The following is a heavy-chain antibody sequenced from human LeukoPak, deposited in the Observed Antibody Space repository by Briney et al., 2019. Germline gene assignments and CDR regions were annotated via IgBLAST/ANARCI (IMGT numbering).Heavy chain of an antibody. D-gene: IGHD1-26*01. J-gene: IGHJ4*02. CDR2: ISYDGSNK. V-gene: IGHV3-30*04. CDR1: GFTFSSYA. Sequence: GRSLRLSCAASGFTFSSYAMHWVRQAPGKGLEWVAVISYDGSNKYYADSAKGRFTISRDNSKNTLYLQMNSLRAEDTAVYYCARDLGGSYLDYWGQGTLVTVSS. CDR3: ARDLGGSYLDY.